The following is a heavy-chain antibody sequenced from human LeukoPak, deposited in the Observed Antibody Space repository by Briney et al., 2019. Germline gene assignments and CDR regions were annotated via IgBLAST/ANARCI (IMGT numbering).Heavy chain of an antibody. CDR3: AKDPSLITIFGVDFDY. Sequence: GGSLRLSCAASGFTFSSYATSWVRQAPGKGLEWVSAISGSGGSTYYADSVKGRFTISRDNSKNTLYLQMNSLRAEDTAVYYCAKDPSLITIFGVDFDYWGQGTLVTVSS. D-gene: IGHD3-3*01. CDR1: GFTFSSYA. V-gene: IGHV3-23*01. J-gene: IGHJ4*02. CDR2: ISGSGGST.